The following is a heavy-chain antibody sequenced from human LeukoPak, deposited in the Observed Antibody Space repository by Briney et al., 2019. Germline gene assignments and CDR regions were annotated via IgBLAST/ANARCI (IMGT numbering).Heavy chain of an antibody. J-gene: IGHJ5*02. V-gene: IGHV3-7*01. D-gene: IGHD6-6*01. Sequence: GGSLRLSCAASGFAFSDHWMIWVRQAPGKGLEWVANINQDESKKYYVDSVEGRFTISRDSAKNSLYLQMNSLRAEDTAVYYCAISTYSSSPSWGQGTLVTVSS. CDR3: AISTYSSSPS. CDR2: INQDESKK. CDR1: GFAFSDHW.